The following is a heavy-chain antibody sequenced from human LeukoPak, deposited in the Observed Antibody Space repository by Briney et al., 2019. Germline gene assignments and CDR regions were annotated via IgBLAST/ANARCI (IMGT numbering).Heavy chain of an antibody. D-gene: IGHD3-10*01. V-gene: IGHV3-30-3*01. CDR3: ARDRYYGSAPSHYYYYGMDV. J-gene: IGHJ6*02. CDR1: GFTFSSYA. Sequence: GRSLRLSCAASGFTFSSYAMHWVRQAPGKGLEWVAVISYDGSNKYYADSVKGRFTIPRDNSKNTLYLQMNSLRAEDTAVYYCARDRYYGSAPSHYYYYGMDVWGQGTTVTVSS. CDR2: ISYDGSNK.